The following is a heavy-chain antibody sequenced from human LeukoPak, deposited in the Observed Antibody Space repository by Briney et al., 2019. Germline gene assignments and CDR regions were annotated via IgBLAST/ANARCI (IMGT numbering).Heavy chain of an antibody. V-gene: IGHV3-23*01. D-gene: IGHD3-22*01. CDR1: GFTFSSYA. Sequence: TGGSLRLSCAASGFTFSSYAMSWVRQAPGKGLEWVSAISGSGGSTYYADSVKGRFTISRDNAKRSLYLQMNSLRAEDTAVYYCARGTYYYDSSGYDFDYWGQGTLVTVSS. CDR3: ARGTYYYDSSGYDFDY. CDR2: ISGSGGST. J-gene: IGHJ4*02.